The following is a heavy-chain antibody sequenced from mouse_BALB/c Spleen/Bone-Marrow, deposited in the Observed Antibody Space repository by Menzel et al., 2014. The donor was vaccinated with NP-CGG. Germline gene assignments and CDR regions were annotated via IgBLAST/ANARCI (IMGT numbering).Heavy chain of an antibody. CDR3: ARGGWLRAMDY. J-gene: IGHJ4*01. CDR2: INPYNDGT. Sequence: VQLQQSGPELVKPGASVKMSCKASGYTFTSYVMHWVKQKPGQGLEWIGYINPYNDGTKYNEKFKGKATLTSDKSSSTAYMELSSLTCEDSAVYYCARGGWLRAMDYWGQGTSVTVSS. V-gene: IGHV1-14*01. D-gene: IGHD2-2*01. CDR1: GYTFTSYV.